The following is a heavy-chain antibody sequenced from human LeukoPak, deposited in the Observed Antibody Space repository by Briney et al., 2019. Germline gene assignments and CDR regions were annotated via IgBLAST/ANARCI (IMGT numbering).Heavy chain of an antibody. D-gene: IGHD6-13*01. CDR2: ISSSSSTI. CDR1: GFTFSSYS. V-gene: IGHV3-48*01. J-gene: IGHJ4*02. CDR3: ARGSSWWWSIFDY. Sequence: PGGSLRLSCAASGFTFSSYSMNWVRQAPGKGLEWVSYISSSSSTIYYADSVKGRFTISRDNAKNSLYLQMNSLRAEDTAVYYCARGSSWWWSIFDYWGQGTLVTVSS.